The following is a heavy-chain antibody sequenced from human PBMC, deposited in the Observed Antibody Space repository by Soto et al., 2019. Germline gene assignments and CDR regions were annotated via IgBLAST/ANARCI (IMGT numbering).Heavy chain of an antibody. Sequence: GSLSLSCAASGLNFEKCSMNWVRQPPGRGPEWPASISPASTYIRYADSVKGRFTISRDNARNSLSLQMMSLRADDTAMYFCAADTGDIEVVPATTWGQGTLVTVSS. D-gene: IGHD2-15*01. J-gene: IGHJ4*02. V-gene: IGHV3-21*04. CDR2: ISPASTYI. CDR1: GLNFEKCS. CDR3: AADTGDIEVVPATT.